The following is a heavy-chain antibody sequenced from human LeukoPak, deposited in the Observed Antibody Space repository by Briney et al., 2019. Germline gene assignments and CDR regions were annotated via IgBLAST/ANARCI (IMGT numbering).Heavy chain of an antibody. J-gene: IGHJ6*02. V-gene: IGHV3-66*01. CDR1: GFTVSTNY. D-gene: IGHD2-8*02. Sequence: GGSLRLSCAASGFTVSTNYMSWVRQAPGKGLEWVSVIYSGSSTYYADSVKGRFTISRDNSKNTLYLQMNSLRAEDTAVYYCARDAGGYGMDVWGQGTTVTVSS. CDR3: ARDAGGYGMDV. CDR2: IYSGSST.